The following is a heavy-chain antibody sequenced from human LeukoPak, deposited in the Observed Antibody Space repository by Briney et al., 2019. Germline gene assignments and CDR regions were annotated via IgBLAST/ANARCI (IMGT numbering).Heavy chain of an antibody. CDR3: ARVQRNSSGYRPPVESHAFDI. CDR2: IYYSGST. Sequence: SQTLSLTCTVSGGSISSGGYYWSWIRQHPGKGLEWIGYIYYSGSTYYNPSLKSRVTISVDTSKNQFSLKLSSVTAADTAVYYCARVQRNSSGYRPPVESHAFDIWGQGTMVTVSS. J-gene: IGHJ3*02. CDR1: GGSISSGGYY. V-gene: IGHV4-31*03. D-gene: IGHD3-22*01.